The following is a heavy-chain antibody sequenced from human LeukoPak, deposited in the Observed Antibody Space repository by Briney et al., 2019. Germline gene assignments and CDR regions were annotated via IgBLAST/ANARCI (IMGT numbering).Heavy chain of an antibody. CDR3: AKGRDGDYGTFDY. D-gene: IGHD4-17*01. V-gene: IGHV3-23*01. Sequence: GGSLRLSCAASGFTFTNYAMSWVRQAPGKGLEWVSAIGGSGDNTYYADSVKGRFTISRDNSKNTQYLQMNSLRAEDTAVYYCAKGRDGDYGTFDYWGQGTLVTVSS. CDR1: GFTFTNYA. CDR2: IGGSGDNT. J-gene: IGHJ4*02.